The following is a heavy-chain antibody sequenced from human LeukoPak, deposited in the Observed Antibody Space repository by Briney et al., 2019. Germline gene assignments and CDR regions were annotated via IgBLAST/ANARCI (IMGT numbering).Heavy chain of an antibody. V-gene: IGHV1-69*05. CDR1: GGTFSSYA. D-gene: IGHD3-22*01. J-gene: IGHJ4*02. Sequence: GASVKVSCKASGGTFSSYAISWVRQAPGQGLEWMGGIIPIFGTANYAQKFQGRVTITTDESTSTAYMELSSLRSEDTAVYYCAAVIVGYEFFDYWGQGSLVTVSS. CDR2: IIPIFGTA. CDR3: AAVIVGYEFFDY.